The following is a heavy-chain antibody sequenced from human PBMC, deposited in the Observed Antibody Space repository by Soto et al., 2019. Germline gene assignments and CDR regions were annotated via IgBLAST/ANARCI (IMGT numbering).Heavy chain of an antibody. J-gene: IGHJ4*02. CDR2: INHSGST. CDR1: GGSFSGYY. D-gene: IGHD1-26*01. CDR3: ARARLSGSYHY. Sequence: SETLSLTCAVYGGSFSGYYWSWIRQPPGKGLEWIGEINHSGSTNYNPSLKSRVTISVDTSKNQFSLKLSSVTAADTAVYYCARARLSGSYHYWGQGTLVTV. V-gene: IGHV4-34*01.